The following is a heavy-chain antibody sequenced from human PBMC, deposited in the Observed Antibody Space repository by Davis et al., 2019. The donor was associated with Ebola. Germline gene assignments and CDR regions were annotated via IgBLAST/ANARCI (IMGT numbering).Heavy chain of an antibody. CDR1: GFTFSKYG. V-gene: IGHV3-33*08. J-gene: IGHJ4*02. Sequence: GGSLRLSCEASGFTFSKYGMNWVRQAPGKGLEWVAVIWYDGNYKSYADSVKGRFTISRDNSKNTLYLQINSLRAEDTAVYYFTRDPGAVVAGSLWGKGTRVTVSS. CDR3: TRDPGAVVAGSL. D-gene: IGHD6-19*01. CDR2: IWYDGNYK.